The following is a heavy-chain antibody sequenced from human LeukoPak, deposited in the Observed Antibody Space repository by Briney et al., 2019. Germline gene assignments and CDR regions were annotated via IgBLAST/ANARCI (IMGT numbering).Heavy chain of an antibody. CDR1: GGSISSSNW. CDR2: IYHSGST. D-gene: IGHD2-15*01. J-gene: IGHJ6*03. V-gene: IGHV4-4*02. CDR3: ARTSEGYCSGGNCWDYYYYMDV. Sequence: SETLSLTCAVSGGSISSSNWWSWIRQPPGKGLEWIGEIYHSGSTNYNPSLKSRVTISVDKSKTQFSLKLSSVTAADTAVYYCARTSEGYCSGGNCWDYYYYMDVWGKGTTVTVSS.